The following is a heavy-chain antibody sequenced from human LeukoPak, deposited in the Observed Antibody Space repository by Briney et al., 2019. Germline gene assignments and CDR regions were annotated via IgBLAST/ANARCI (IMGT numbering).Heavy chain of an antibody. Sequence: SETLSPTCTVSGGSISNHYWSWIRQPAGRGLEWIGRIYSSGSTDYNPSLKSRVTMSVDTFKNHFSLKLSSATAADTAVYYCARDGGYCSGGSCYYWFDPWGQGTLVTVSS. CDR1: GGSISNHY. D-gene: IGHD2-15*01. J-gene: IGHJ5*02. CDR3: ARDGGYCSGGSCYYWFDP. V-gene: IGHV4-4*07. CDR2: IYSSGST.